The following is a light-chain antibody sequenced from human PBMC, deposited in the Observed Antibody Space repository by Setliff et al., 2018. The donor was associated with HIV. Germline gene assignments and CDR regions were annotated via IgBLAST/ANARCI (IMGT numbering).Light chain of an antibody. CDR2: AAS. CDR1: QSVNTN. Sequence: EIVMTQSPATLSMSPGERATLSCRASQSVNTNLAWYQQKPGQAPRLLIYAASTRATGIPARFSGSGSGTEFTLSISSLQSEDFAVYYCQQYNNRRRTFGGGTKVDIK. V-gene: IGKV3-15*01. J-gene: IGKJ4*01. CDR3: QQYNNRRRT.